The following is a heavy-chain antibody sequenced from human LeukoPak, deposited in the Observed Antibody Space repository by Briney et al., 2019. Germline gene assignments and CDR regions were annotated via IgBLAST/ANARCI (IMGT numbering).Heavy chain of an antibody. D-gene: IGHD3-22*01. CDR2: IYYSGST. J-gene: IGHJ4*02. CDR3: ARDRDHYDSSGYQHYFDY. Sequence: KPSETLSLTCTVSGGSISSGDYYWSWIRQPPGKGLEWIGYIYYSGSTYYNPSLKGRVTISVDTSKNQFSLKLSSVTAADTAVYYCARDRDHYDSSGYQHYFDYWGQGTLVTVSS. V-gene: IGHV4-30-4*02. CDR1: GGSISSGDYY.